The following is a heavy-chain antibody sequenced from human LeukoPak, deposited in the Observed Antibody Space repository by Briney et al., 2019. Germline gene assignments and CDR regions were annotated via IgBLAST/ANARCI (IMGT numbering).Heavy chain of an antibody. V-gene: IGHV1-18*01. CDR1: GYTFTSNG. J-gene: IGHJ4*02. D-gene: IGHD6-19*01. CDR2: ISGYNGNT. CDR3: ARGGDSSGWEH. Sequence: ASVKVSCKTSGYTFTSNGITWVRQAPGQGLEWMGWISGYNGNTNYAQKLQGRGTMTTDTSTSTAYMELKSLRSDDTAVYFCARGGDSSGWEHWGQGTLVTVSS.